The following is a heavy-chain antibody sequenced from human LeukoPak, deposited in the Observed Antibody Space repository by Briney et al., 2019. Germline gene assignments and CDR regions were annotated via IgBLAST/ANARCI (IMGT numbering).Heavy chain of an antibody. J-gene: IGHJ4*02. Sequence: GASVKVSCNASGYTFTGYYMHWVRQAPGQGLEWMGWIDPNSGGTNYAQKFQGRVTMTRDTSISTAYMELSRLRSDDTAVYYCARGVSYSGYDYDYWGQGTLVTVSS. D-gene: IGHD5-12*01. CDR2: IDPNSGGT. V-gene: IGHV1-2*02. CDR3: ARGVSYSGYDYDY. CDR1: GYTFTGYY.